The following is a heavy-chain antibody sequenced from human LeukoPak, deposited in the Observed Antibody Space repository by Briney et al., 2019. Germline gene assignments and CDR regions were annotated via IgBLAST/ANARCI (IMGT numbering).Heavy chain of an antibody. D-gene: IGHD1-26*01. CDR1: GYTFTSYG. CDR2: ISAYNGNT. Sequence: ASVKVSCKASGYTFTSYGTSWVRQAPGQGLEWMGWISAYNGNTNYAQKLQGRVTMTTDTSTSTAYMELRSLRSDDTAVYYCARKGAATSGLDYYYMDVWGKGTTVTVSS. V-gene: IGHV1-18*01. J-gene: IGHJ6*03. CDR3: ARKGAATSGLDYYYMDV.